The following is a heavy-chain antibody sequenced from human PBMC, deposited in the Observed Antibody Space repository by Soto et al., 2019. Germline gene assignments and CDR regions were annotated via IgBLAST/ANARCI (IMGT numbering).Heavy chain of an antibody. CDR2: ISGSGGST. J-gene: IGHJ3*02. Sequence: PGGSLRLSCAASGFTFSSYAMSWVRQAPGKGLEWVSAISGSGGSTYYADSVKGRFTISRDNSKNTLYLQMNSLRAEDTAVYYCAKVLRGADSSGYYLGWNAFDIWGQGTMVTISS. V-gene: IGHV3-23*01. CDR1: GFTFSSYA. D-gene: IGHD3-22*01. CDR3: AKVLRGADSSGYYLGWNAFDI.